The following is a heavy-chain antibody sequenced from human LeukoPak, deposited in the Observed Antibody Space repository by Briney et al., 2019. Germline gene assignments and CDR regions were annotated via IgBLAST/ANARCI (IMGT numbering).Heavy chain of an antibody. Sequence: GGSLRLSCAASGFTFSSYSMNWVRQAPGKGLEWVSSISSSSSYIYYADSVKGRFTISRDNAKNSLYLQMNSLRAEDTAVYYCARSATDIVLMVYGRYFQHWGQGTLVTVSS. CDR3: ARSATDIVLMVYGRYFQH. D-gene: IGHD2-8*01. CDR1: GFTFSSYS. J-gene: IGHJ1*01. CDR2: ISSSSSYI. V-gene: IGHV3-21*01.